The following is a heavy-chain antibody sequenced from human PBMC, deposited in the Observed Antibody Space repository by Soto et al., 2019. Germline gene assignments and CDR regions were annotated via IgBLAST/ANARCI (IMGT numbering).Heavy chain of an antibody. J-gene: IGHJ3*02. CDR3: ATWDTAMVPSTFDI. CDR2: IDPSDSYT. V-gene: IGHV5-10-1*01. Sequence: PGEALKISCKGSGYSXTSDWISWVRQMPGKGLEWMGRIDPSDSYTNYSPSFQGHVTISADKSISTAYLQWSSLKASDTAMYYCATWDTAMVPSTFDIWGQGTMVTVSS. D-gene: IGHD5-18*01. CDR1: GYSXTSDW.